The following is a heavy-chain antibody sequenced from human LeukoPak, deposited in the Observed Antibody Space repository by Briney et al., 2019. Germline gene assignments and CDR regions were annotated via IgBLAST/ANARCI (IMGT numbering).Heavy chain of an antibody. Sequence: PSETLSLTCTVSGFSISSYYWSWIRQPPGQGLEWIGYIYYSGSTNYNPSLKSRVTISVDTSKNQFSLKLSSVTAADTVVYYCARHGGLFSGGMDVWGQGTTVTVSS. D-gene: IGHD2-15*01. J-gene: IGHJ6*02. V-gene: IGHV4-59*08. CDR1: GFSISSYY. CDR3: ARHGGLFSGGMDV. CDR2: IYYSGST.